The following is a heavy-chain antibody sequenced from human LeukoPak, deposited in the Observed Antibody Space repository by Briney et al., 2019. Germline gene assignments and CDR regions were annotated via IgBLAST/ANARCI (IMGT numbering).Heavy chain of an antibody. Sequence: SVKVSCKASGGTFSSYAISWVRQAPGQGLEWMGGIIPIFGTANYAQKFQGRVTITADESTSTAYMELSSLRSEDTAVYYCARDQVAPIITMVRGVISAFDIWGQGTMVTVSS. CDR3: ARDQVAPIITMVRGVISAFDI. D-gene: IGHD3-10*01. J-gene: IGHJ3*02. V-gene: IGHV1-69*13. CDR1: GGTFSSYA. CDR2: IIPIFGTA.